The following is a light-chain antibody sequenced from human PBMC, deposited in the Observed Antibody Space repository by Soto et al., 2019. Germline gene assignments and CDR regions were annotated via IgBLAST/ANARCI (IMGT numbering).Light chain of an antibody. CDR2: GAS. V-gene: IGKV1-39*01. CDR1: QSISTY. CDR3: QQTYSTPWT. Sequence: DIQMTQSPSLLSASVGDRVTITCWASQSISTYLNWYQQKPGKAPKLLIYGASTLQSAVPSRFTGSGSETDFTLTISSLQPVDFATYHCQQTYSTPWTFGQGTKVEIK. J-gene: IGKJ1*01.